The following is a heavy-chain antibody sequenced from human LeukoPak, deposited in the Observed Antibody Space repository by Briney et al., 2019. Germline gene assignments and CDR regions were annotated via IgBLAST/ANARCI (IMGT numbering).Heavy chain of an antibody. CDR3: ATLVSTRYYFDY. D-gene: IGHD5/OR15-5a*01. J-gene: IGHJ4*02. CDR2: IYYSGST. Sequence: SETLSLTCTVSGGSISSSSYYWGWIRQPPGKGLEWIGSIYYSGSTNYNPSLKSRVTISVDKSKNQFSLKLSSVTAAGTAVYFCATLVSTRYYFDYWGQGTLVTVSS. CDR1: GGSISSSSYY. V-gene: IGHV4-39*07.